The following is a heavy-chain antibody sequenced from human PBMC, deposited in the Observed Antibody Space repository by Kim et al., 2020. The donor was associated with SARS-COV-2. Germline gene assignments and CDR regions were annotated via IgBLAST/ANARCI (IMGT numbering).Heavy chain of an antibody. CDR1: GFTFSSYS. CDR3: ARAGSSSYYFDY. V-gene: IGHV3-21*01. Sequence: GGSLRLSCAASGFTFSSYSMNWVRQAPGKGLEWVSSISSSSSYIYYADSVKGRFTISRDNAKNSLYLQMNSLRAEDTAVYYCARAGSSSYYFDYWGQGTLVTVSS. J-gene: IGHJ4*02. D-gene: IGHD6-13*01. CDR2: ISSSSSYI.